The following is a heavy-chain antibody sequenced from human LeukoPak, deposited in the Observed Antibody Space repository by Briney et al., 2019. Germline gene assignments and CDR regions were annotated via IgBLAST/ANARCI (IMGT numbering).Heavy chain of an antibody. CDR2: TRYDGSNK. V-gene: IGHV3-30*02. CDR3: AKDRRAGAGRRIMGPWDY. J-gene: IGHJ4*02. D-gene: IGHD3-16*01. Sequence: GGSLRLSCAASGFTFSSYGMHWVRQAPGKGLEWVAFTRYDGSNKYYADSVKGRFTISRDNSKNTLYLQMNSLRAEDTAVYYCAKDRRAGAGRRIMGPWDYWGQGTLVTVSS. CDR1: GFTFSSYG.